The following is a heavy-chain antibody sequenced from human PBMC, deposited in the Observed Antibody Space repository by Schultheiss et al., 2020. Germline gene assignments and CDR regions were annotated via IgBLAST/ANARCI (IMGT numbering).Heavy chain of an antibody. Sequence: SETLSLTCTVSGGSISSGSYYWSWIRQPAGKGLEWIGRIYTSGSTNYNPSLKSRVTMSVDTSKNQFSLKLSSVTAADTAVYYCARQMVRTYDHDTSGPKRQDYWGQGTRVTVSS. CDR2: IYTSGST. CDR3: ARQMVRTYDHDTSGPKRQDY. CDR1: GGSISSGSYY. J-gene: IGHJ4*02. V-gene: IGHV4-61*02. D-gene: IGHD3-22*01.